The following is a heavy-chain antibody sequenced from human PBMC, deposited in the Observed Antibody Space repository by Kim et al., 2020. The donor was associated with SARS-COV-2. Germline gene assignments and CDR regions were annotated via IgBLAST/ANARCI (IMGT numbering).Heavy chain of an antibody. J-gene: IGHJ5*02. V-gene: IGHV4-4*07. CDR1: GGSISSYY. Sequence: SETLSLTCTVSGGSISSYYWSWIRQPAGKGLEWMGRIYTSGSTNYNPSLKSRVTMSVDTSKNQFSLKLSSVTAADTAVYYCARDKPHLPYYYDSSGRGFEPWGQGTLVTVSS. CDR3: ARDKPHLPYYYDSSGRGFEP. CDR2: IYTSGST. D-gene: IGHD3-22*01.